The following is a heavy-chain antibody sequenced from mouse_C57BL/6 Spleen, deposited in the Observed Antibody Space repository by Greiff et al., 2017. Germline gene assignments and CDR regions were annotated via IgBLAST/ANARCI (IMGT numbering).Heavy chain of an antibody. CDR1: GFTFTAYY. CDR2: IRNKANGYTT. Sequence: EVTLVESGGGLVQPGGSLSLSCAASGFTFTAYYMSWVRQPPGKALEWLGFIRNKANGYTTEYSASVKGRFTISRDNSQSILYLQINALRAEDSATYYCARSNWDPSYYFDYWGQGTTLTVSS. CDR3: ARSNWDPSYYFDY. D-gene: IGHD4-1*01. V-gene: IGHV7-3*01. J-gene: IGHJ2*01.